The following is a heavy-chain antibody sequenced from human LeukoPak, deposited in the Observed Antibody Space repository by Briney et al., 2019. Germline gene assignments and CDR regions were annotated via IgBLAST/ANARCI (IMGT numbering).Heavy chain of an antibody. CDR3: ARVTYYDILTGRLKAFDI. CDR2: INHSGST. D-gene: IGHD3-9*01. V-gene: IGHV4-34*01. CDR1: GESFSGYY. J-gene: IGHJ3*02. Sequence: SETLSLTCAVYGESFSGYYWSWIRQPPGKGLEWIGEINHSGSTNYNPSLKSRVTISVDTSKNQFSLKLSSVTAADTAVYYCARVTYYDILTGRLKAFDIWGQGTMATVSS.